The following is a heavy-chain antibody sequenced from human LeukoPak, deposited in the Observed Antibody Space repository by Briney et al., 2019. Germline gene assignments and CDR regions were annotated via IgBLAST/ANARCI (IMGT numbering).Heavy chain of an antibody. CDR2: IYTSGST. J-gene: IGHJ4*02. Sequence: PSETLSLTCTVSGGSISSYYWSWIRQPPGKGLEWVGRIYTSGSTNYNPSLKSRVTMSVDTSKNQFSLKLSSVAAADTAVYYWARGSGSGLFFYFDYWGQGTLVTVSS. CDR1: GGSISSYY. CDR3: ARGSGSGLFFYFDY. D-gene: IGHD6-25*01. V-gene: IGHV4-4*07.